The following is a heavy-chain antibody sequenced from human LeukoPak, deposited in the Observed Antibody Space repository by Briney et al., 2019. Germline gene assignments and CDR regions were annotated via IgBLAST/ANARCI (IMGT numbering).Heavy chain of an antibody. V-gene: IGHV3-74*01. J-gene: IGHJ1*01. CDR3: ARVLSADSPGFQH. CDR2: IDSDGSGT. CDR1: GYTFSSFW. D-gene: IGHD3-22*01. Sequence: GGSLRLSCAAPGYTFSSFWIHWVRQAPGKGLEWVARIDSDGSGTRYADSVKGRFTISRDNAKNTLYLQMNSLRAEDTAVYYCARVLSADSPGFQHWGQGTLVTVSS.